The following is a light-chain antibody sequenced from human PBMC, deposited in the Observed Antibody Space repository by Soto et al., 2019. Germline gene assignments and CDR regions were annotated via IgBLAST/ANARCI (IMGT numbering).Light chain of an antibody. CDR3: QSFYSSLRGVL. J-gene: IGLJ2*01. CDR2: ADT. CDR1: SSNIGAGYD. Sequence: QSVLTQPPSVSGAPGQTVTISCTGSSSNIGAGYDVHWYRQVAGTVPKVLIYADTNRPSGVPGRFSASKSGASASLTIAGLQAEDEADYYWQSFYSSLRGVLFGGGTKLTVL. V-gene: IGLV1-40*01.